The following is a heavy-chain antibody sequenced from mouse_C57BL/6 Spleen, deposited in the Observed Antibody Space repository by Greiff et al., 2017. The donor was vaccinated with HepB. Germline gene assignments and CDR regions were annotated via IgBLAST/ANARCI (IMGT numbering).Heavy chain of an antibody. CDR1: GYTFTSYW. J-gene: IGHJ2*01. CDR3: ARWDYGSSYGGFYYFDY. CDR2: IYPGSGST. V-gene: IGHV1-55*01. D-gene: IGHD1-1*01. Sequence: QVQLQQPGAELVKPGASVKMSCKASGYTFTSYWITWVKQRPGQGLEWIGDIYPGSGSTNYNEKFKSKATLTVDTSSSTAYMQLSSLTSEDSAVYYCARWDYGSSYGGFYYFDYWGQGTTLTVSS.